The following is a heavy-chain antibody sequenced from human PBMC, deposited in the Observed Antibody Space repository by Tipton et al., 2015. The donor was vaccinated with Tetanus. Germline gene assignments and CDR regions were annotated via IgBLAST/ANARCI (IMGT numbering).Heavy chain of an antibody. J-gene: IGHJ6*02. Sequence: QLVQSGAEVKKPGASVKVSCKASGYTFTGYYIYWVRQAPGQGLEWMGWIDPNSGGTVYAQKFQGRVTMTRDTSISTAYMELKSLRSNDTAVYYCARDRGDYIYYGMDVWGPGTTVTVS. CDR3: ARDRGDYIYYGMDV. CDR1: GYTFTGYY. V-gene: IGHV1-2*02. D-gene: IGHD3-22*01. CDR2: IDPNSGGT.